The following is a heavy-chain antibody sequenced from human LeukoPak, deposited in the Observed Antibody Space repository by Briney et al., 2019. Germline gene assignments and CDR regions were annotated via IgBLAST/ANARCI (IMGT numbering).Heavy chain of an antibody. Sequence: GGSLRLSCAASGFTFSSYSMNWVRQAPGKGLEWVSSISSSSSYIYYADSVKGRFTISRDNAKNSLYLQMNSLRAEDTAVYYCLSLGYCSSTSCYLIDYWGQGTLVTVSS. J-gene: IGHJ4*02. CDR1: GFTFSSYS. D-gene: IGHD2-2*01. V-gene: IGHV3-21*01. CDR2: ISSSSSYI. CDR3: LSLGYCSSTSCYLIDY.